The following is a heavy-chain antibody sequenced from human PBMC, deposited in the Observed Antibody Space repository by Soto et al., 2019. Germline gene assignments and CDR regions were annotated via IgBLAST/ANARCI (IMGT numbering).Heavy chain of an antibody. D-gene: IGHD2-15*01. Sequence: GGSLRLSCAASGFTFSSYAMSWVRQAPGKGLEWVSAISGSGGSTYYADSVKGRFTISVDTSKNQFSLKLSSVTAADTAVYYCARVPVEDYFDYWGQGTLVTVSS. V-gene: IGHV3-23*01. CDR3: ARVPVEDYFDY. J-gene: IGHJ4*02. CDR1: GFTFSSYA. CDR2: ISGSGGST.